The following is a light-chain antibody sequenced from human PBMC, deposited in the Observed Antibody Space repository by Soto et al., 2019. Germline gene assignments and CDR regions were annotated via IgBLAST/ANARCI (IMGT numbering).Light chain of an antibody. CDR1: QSVLYSPNNKNY. CDR3: QQYFSSPLT. Sequence: DIVMTQSPDSLAVSLGERATINCKSSQSVLYSPNNKNYLAWYQQKPGQPPKLLISWASTRESGVPDRFSGSGSETDFTLTITSLQAADVAVYYCQQYFSSPLTFGGGTKVQIK. V-gene: IGKV4-1*01. J-gene: IGKJ4*01. CDR2: WAS.